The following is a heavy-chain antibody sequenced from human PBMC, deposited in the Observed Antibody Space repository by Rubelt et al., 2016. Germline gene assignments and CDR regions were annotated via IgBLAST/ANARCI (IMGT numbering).Heavy chain of an antibody. D-gene: IGHD5-18*01. CDR2: IDAGHGDT. Sequence: QVQLVQSGAEVKRPGASVKVSCKASGYPFATYAMHWVRQAPGQRLEWMGWIDAGHGDTTYSINLQGRGIFTSETAASTAYMELSSLRSEDSAVYYCARSKDTAMVTDADWYFDLWGRGTLVTVSS. CDR3: ARSKDTAMVTDADWYFDL. J-gene: IGHJ2*01. V-gene: IGHV1-3*01. CDR1: GYPFATYA.